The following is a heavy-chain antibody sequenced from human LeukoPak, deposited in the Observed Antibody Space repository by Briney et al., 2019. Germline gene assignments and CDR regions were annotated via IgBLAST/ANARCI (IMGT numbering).Heavy chain of an antibody. CDR2: MSYDGSTQ. CDR1: GFTFSNYI. J-gene: IGHJ4*02. CDR3: ARGDDRSGYYYFFDY. Sequence: PGGSLRHSCEASGFTFSNYIMHWVRQAPGKGLEWVTLMSYDGSTQYYADSVKGRFTISRDNPMNTVYLQIHSLRPEDTAVYYCARGDDRSGYYYFFDYWGQGTLVTVSS. D-gene: IGHD3-22*01. V-gene: IGHV3-30-3*01.